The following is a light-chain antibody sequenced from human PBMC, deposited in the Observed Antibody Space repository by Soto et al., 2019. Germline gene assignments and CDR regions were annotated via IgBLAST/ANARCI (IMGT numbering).Light chain of an antibody. CDR3: GTWDSSLSAV. Sequence: QSVLTQSPSVSAAPGQTVTISCSGSSSDIGNNYVSWYQQFPGTAPKLLMYDNDKRPSGIPDRFSGSKSGTSATLGITGLQTGDEADYYCGTWDSSLSAVFGGGTKLTVL. V-gene: IGLV1-51*01. J-gene: IGLJ3*02. CDR2: DND. CDR1: SSDIGNNY.